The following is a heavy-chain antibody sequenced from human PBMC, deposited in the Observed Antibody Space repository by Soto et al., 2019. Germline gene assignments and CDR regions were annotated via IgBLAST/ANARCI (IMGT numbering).Heavy chain of an antibody. D-gene: IGHD6-19*01. CDR2: ISYDGSNE. Sequence: GGSLRLSCAASGFTFSSYAMHWVRQAPGKGLEWVAVISYDGSNEYYADSVKGRFTISRDNSKNTLYLQVNSLRAEDTAIYYCTRETMTIRLYFDYWGQGALVTVSS. J-gene: IGHJ4*02. V-gene: IGHV3-30-3*01. CDR1: GFTFSSYA. CDR3: TRETMTIRLYFDY.